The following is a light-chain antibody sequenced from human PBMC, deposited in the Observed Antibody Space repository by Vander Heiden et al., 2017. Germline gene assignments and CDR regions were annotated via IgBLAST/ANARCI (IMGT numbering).Light chain of an antibody. CDR1: QSVSSSY. CDR2: GAS. CDR3: QQYGSSPLT. J-gene: IGKJ4*01. V-gene: IGKV3-20*01. Sequence: IVFPHSRGKMSVAQGERATLACRASQSVSSSYLAWYQQKPGQAPRLLIYGASSRATGIPDRFSGSGSGTDFTLTISRLEPEDFAVYYCQQYGSSPLTFGGGTKVEIK.